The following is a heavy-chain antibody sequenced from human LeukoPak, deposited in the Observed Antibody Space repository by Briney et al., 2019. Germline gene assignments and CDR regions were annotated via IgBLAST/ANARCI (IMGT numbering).Heavy chain of an antibody. J-gene: IGHJ5*02. Sequence: SETLSLTCTVSGYSISSGYYWGWIRQPPGKGLEWIGSIYHSGSTYYNPSLKSRVTISVDTSKNQFSLKLGSVTAADTAVYYCARVGVKEVGLAARRLAYNWFDPWGQGTLVTVSS. V-gene: IGHV4-38-2*02. CDR2: IYHSGST. CDR3: ARVGVKEVGLAARRLAYNWFDP. D-gene: IGHD6-6*01. CDR1: GYSISSGYY.